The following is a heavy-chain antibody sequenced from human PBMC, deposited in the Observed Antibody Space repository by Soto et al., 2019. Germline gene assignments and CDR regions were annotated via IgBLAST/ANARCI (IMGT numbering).Heavy chain of an antibody. CDR2: IFYSGIN. Sequence: PCETLSLPCTVSRGSINSGGYYWSWIRHHPGKGLEWIGSIFYSGINHYNPSLKSRCSMSVDTSKRQFSLKLRFATAADTAVYYCARGRTYYAPWGQGTLVTVSS. CDR3: ARGRTYYAP. CDR1: RGSINSGGYY. J-gene: IGHJ5*02. D-gene: IGHD3-10*01. V-gene: IGHV4-31*03.